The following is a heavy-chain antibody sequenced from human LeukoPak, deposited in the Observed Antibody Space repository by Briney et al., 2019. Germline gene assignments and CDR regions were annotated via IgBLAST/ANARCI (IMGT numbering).Heavy chain of an antibody. Sequence: GSLRLSCAASGLTFGSYWMHWVRQAPGKGLVWVSHINNDGSSTTYADSVKGRFTISRDNTKNTLYLQMTNLRADDTAVYYCTRDYYNRFDYWGQGTQVTVSS. CDR2: INNDGSST. D-gene: IGHD3-10*01. CDR1: GLTFGSYW. V-gene: IGHV3-74*01. J-gene: IGHJ4*02. CDR3: TRDYYNRFDY.